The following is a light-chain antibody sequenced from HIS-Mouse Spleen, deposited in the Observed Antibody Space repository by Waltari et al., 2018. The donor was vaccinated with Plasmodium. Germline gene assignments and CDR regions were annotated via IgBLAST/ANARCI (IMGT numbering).Light chain of an antibody. V-gene: IGLV1-44*01. J-gene: IGLJ2*01. CDR3: AAWDDSLNGVV. CDR2: SNN. CDR1: SPTIASNT. Sequence: QSVLTQPPSASGPPGQRVTISCSGRSPTIASNTVNWYQQLPGTAPKLLIYSNNQRPSGVPDRFSGSKSGTSASLAISGLQSEDEADYYCAAWDDSLNGVVFGGGTKLTVL.